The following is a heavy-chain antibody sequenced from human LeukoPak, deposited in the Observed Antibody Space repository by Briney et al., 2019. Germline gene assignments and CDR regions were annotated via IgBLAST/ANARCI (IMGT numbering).Heavy chain of an antibody. J-gene: IGHJ6*03. CDR3: ARGSVGLPPLYYYYYMDV. Sequence: SETLSLTCTVSGGSISSSSYYWSWIRQPPGKGLEWIGEINHSGSTNYNPSLKSRVTISVDTSKNQFSLKLSSVTAADTAVYYCARGSVGLPPLYYYYYMDVWGKGTTVTVSS. V-gene: IGHV4-39*07. CDR1: GGSISSSSYY. CDR2: INHSGST. D-gene: IGHD5/OR15-5a*01.